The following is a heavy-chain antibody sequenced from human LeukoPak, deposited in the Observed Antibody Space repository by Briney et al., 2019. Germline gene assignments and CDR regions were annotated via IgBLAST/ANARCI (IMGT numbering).Heavy chain of an antibody. CDR1: GGSLISYY. Sequence: SEALSLTCTGSGGSLISYYWSWIRQPPGKGLAWIGCIYYRGSTNYNPFLKSRVIILLDTSKSKFSLKPSSVTAADTAVYYCARANSASNCVFDSWGQGTLVTVSS. CDR2: IYYRGST. J-gene: IGHJ4*02. CDR3: ARANSASNCVFDS. D-gene: IGHD1-26*01. V-gene: IGHV4-59*01.